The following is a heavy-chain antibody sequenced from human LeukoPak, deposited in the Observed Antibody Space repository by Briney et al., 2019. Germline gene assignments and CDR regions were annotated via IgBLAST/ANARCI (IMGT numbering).Heavy chain of an antibody. J-gene: IGHJ6*02. V-gene: IGHV1-69*13. CDR3: ARDDLYYDFWSGYGSRYYYGMDV. CDR1: GGTFSSYA. Sequence: ASVTVSCTASGGTFSSYAISWVRQAPGQGLEWMGGIIPIFGTANYAQKFQGRVTITADESTSTAYMELSSLRSEDTAVYYCARDDLYYDFWSGYGSRYYYGMDVWGQGTTVTVSS. CDR2: IIPIFGTA. D-gene: IGHD3-3*01.